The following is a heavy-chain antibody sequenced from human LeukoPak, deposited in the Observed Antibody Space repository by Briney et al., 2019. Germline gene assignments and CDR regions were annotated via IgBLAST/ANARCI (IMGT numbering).Heavy chain of an antibody. D-gene: IGHD6-13*01. CDR2: IWYDGSNK. CDR3: AKEHMAAAGRLDY. V-gene: IGHV3-33*06. CDR1: GFTFSSYG. J-gene: IGHJ4*02. Sequence: PGRSLRLXCAASGFTFSSYGMHWVRQAPGKGLEWVAVIWYDGSNKYYADSVKGRFTISRDNSKNTLYLQMNSLRAEDTAVYYCAKEHMAAAGRLDYWGQGTLVTVSS.